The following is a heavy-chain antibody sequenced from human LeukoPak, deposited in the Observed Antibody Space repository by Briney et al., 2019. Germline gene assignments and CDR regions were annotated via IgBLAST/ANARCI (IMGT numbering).Heavy chain of an antibody. V-gene: IGHV3-53*01. CDR3: AKIGRSGNWYFDL. D-gene: IGHD6-25*01. Sequence: PGGSLRLSCAASGFNVSNNYMNWVRQAPGKGLEWVSVIFSSGPTYYADSVKGRFTISRDNSKDTLYLQINSLRVEDTAVYYCAKIGRSGNWYFDLWGRGTLVTVSS. CDR1: GFNVSNNY. CDR2: IFSSGPT. J-gene: IGHJ2*01.